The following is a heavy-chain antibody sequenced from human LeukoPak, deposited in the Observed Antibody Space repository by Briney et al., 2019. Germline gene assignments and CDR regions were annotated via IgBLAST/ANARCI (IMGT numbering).Heavy chain of an antibody. Sequence: PSETLSLTCTVSGGSISSYYWSWIRQPPGKGLEWIGYIYYSGSTNYNPSLKSRVTISVDPSKNQFSLNMSSVTAADTAVYYCARHSIVGQWLVPFDYWGQGTLVTVSS. D-gene: IGHD6-19*01. CDR1: GGSISSYY. CDR3: ARHSIVGQWLVPFDY. J-gene: IGHJ4*02. CDR2: IYYSGST. V-gene: IGHV4-59*08.